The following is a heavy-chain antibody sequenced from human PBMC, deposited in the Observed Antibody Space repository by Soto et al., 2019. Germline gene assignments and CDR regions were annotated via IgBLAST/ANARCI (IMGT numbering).Heavy chain of an antibody. D-gene: IGHD3-10*01. V-gene: IGHV5-51*01. Sequence: PGESLKISCKGSTYDFTKYWIAWVRQMPGKGLEWMGIIYPGDSDARYSPSFQGQVTISADKSISTAYLRWSSPRASDTATYYCARRGSSFSFDFWGLGTLVTVSS. J-gene: IGHJ4*02. CDR2: IYPGDSDA. CDR1: TYDFTKYW. CDR3: ARRGSSFSFDF.